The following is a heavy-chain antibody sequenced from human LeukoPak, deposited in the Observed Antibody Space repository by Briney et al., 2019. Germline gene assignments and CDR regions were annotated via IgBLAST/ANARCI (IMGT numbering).Heavy chain of an antibody. J-gene: IGHJ6*02. CDR2: INPSGGST. CDR1: GYTFTNYY. V-gene: IGHV1-46*01. Sequence: ASVKVSFKASGYTFTNYYMHWVRQAPGQGLEWMGIINPSGGSTSYAQKFQGRVTMTRDTSTSTVYMELSSLRSEDTAVYYCARERSITMIVVVIGRYGMDVWGQGTTVTVSS. D-gene: IGHD3-22*01. CDR3: ARERSITMIVVVIGRYGMDV.